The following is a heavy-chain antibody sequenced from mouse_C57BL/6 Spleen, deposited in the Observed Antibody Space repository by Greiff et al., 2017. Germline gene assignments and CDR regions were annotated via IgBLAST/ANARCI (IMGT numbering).Heavy chain of an antibody. Sequence: QVQLQQSGAELVKPGASVKLSCKASGYNFTSYWMHWVKQRPGRGLEGIGRIDPNSGGTKYNEKFKSKGTLTVDKPSSTAYMQLSSLTSEDSAVYYCARASTDYFDYWGQGTTLTVSS. V-gene: IGHV1-72*01. CDR3: ARASTDYFDY. J-gene: IGHJ2*01. CDR1: GYNFTSYW. CDR2: IDPNSGGT. D-gene: IGHD4-1*02.